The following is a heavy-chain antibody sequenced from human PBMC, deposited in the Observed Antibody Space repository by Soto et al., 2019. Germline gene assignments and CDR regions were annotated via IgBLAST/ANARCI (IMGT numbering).Heavy chain of an antibody. CDR3: ARTKCSGGSCYSWSLDD. V-gene: IGHV4-31*03. Sequence: ASATLSLTCPVSGGSLTTGGYYWSWIRPLPGKGLEWIGHRYYSESTYYNPSLKSRVSISLDTSKNQFSLKLSFVTAADTAMYYCARTKCSGGSCYSWSLDDWGQGTPVTVSS. CDR1: GGSLTTGGYY. CDR2: RYYSEST. D-gene: IGHD2-15*01. J-gene: IGHJ4*02.